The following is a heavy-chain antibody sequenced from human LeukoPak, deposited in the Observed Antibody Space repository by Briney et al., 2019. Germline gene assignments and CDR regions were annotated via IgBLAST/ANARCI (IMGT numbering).Heavy chain of an antibody. Sequence: PSETLSLTCAVYGGSFSGYYWSWIRQPPVKGLEWIGEINHSGSTNYNPSLKSRVTISVDTSKNQFSLKLSSVTAADTAVYYCARAVGTIFGVATRSFDYWGQGTLVTVSS. D-gene: IGHD3-3*01. CDR1: GGSFSGYY. CDR3: ARAVGTIFGVATRSFDY. CDR2: INHSGST. J-gene: IGHJ4*02. V-gene: IGHV4-34*01.